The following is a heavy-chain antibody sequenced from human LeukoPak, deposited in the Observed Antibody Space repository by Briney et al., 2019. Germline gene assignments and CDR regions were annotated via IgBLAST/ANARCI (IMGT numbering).Heavy chain of an antibody. CDR1: GFTFDDYG. V-gene: IGHV3-20*04. D-gene: IGHD3-22*01. CDR2: INWNGGST. CDR3: ARRRYYYDSSGYFFDY. Sequence: GGSLRLSCAASGFTFDDYGMSWVRQAPGKGLEWVSGINWNGGSTGYADSVKGRFTISRDNAKNSLCLQMNSLRAEDTASYYCARRRYYYDSSGYFFDYWGQGTLVTVSS. J-gene: IGHJ4*02.